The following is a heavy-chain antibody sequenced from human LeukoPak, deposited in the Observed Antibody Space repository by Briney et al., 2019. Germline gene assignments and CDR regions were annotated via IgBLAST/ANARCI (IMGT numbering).Heavy chain of an antibody. CDR1: GGSFSGQY. J-gene: IGHJ6*02. D-gene: IGHD4-11*01. Sequence: PSETLSLTCAVFGGSFSGQYWSWISQPPGKGLEWIGEINHRGSTTYNPSLKSRVTISVDTSKSQFSLKVRSLTAADTAVYYCARDRYSNSFYYYYAMDVWGQGTTVTVSS. CDR2: INHRGST. V-gene: IGHV4-34*01. CDR3: ARDRYSNSFYYYYAMDV.